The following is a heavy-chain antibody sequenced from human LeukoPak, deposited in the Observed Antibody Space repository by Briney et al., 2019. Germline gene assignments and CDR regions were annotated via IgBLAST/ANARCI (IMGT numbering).Heavy chain of an antibody. V-gene: IGHV3-53*01. Sequence: PGGSLRLSCAASGFTLSSNYMSWVRQAPGKGLEGVAVIYSCGSTYYPVSVKGRFTISRDNSKNTLYLQMNSLRAEDTAVYYCARDWSVAGAFDIWGQGTMVTVSS. CDR2: IYSCGST. J-gene: IGHJ3*02. CDR3: ARDWSVAGAFDI. CDR1: GFTLSSNY. D-gene: IGHD6-19*01.